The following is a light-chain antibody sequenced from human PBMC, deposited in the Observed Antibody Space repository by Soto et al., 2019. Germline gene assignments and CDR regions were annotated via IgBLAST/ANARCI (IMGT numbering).Light chain of an antibody. CDR1: QSVSIW. CDR3: QQYSSYWT. CDR2: KAS. Sequence: DIQMTQSPSTLSASVGDRVTITCRASQSVSIWLAWYQQKPGKAPKLLIYKASSLKSGVPSRFSGSGSGTEFTLAISSLQPDDFATYYCQQYSSYWTFGQGTKVEMK. V-gene: IGKV1-5*03. J-gene: IGKJ1*01.